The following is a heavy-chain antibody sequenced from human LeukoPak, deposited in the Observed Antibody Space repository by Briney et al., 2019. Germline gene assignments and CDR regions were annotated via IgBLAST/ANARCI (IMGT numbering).Heavy chain of an antibody. CDR3: TRGRIHPDY. J-gene: IGHJ4*02. CDR1: GFTFCDYT. Sequence: PGRSLRLSCTTSGFTFCDYTMTWVRQAPGKGLEWVGSIRSKTYRGATEYAASVKGRFTISRDDSKSIAYLQMNSLRSEDTAVYYCTRGRIHPDYWGLGTLVTVSS. V-gene: IGHV3-49*04. D-gene: IGHD2/OR15-2a*01. CDR2: IRSKTYRGAT.